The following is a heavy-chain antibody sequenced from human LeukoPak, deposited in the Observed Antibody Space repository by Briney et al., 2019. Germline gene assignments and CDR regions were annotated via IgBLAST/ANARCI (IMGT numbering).Heavy chain of an antibody. CDR2: INEDGTIQ. Sequence: GGSLRLSCAASGFSISDYWMNWVRPVPGKGLEWVANINEDGTIQDYVASVRGRFTISRNNAKNSLYLQMNSLGAEDTAVYYCASRESSMSRSHWGNGTLVTVSS. CDR1: GFSISDYW. CDR3: ASRESSMSRSH. J-gene: IGHJ4*01. D-gene: IGHD2/OR15-2a*01. V-gene: IGHV3-7*01.